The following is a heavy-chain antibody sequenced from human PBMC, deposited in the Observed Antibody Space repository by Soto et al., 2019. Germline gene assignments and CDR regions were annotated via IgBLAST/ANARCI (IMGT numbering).Heavy chain of an antibody. CDR3: ARGDSTDCSNGVCSFFYNHDMDL. D-gene: IGHD2-8*01. Sequence: ASVKVSCKASGYSFTDYQIHRVRQAPGQGLEWLGRINPKRGGTSTAQKFQGWVTMTTDTSIRTASMELTRLTSDDTAIYYCARGDSTDCSNGVCSFFYNHDMDLWGQGTTVTLS. CDR1: GYSFTDYQ. CDR2: INPKRGGT. V-gene: IGHV1-2*04. J-gene: IGHJ6*02.